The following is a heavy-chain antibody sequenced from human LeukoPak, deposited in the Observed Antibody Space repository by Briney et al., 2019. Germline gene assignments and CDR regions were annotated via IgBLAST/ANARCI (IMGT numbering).Heavy chain of an antibody. CDR1: GGTFSSYA. CDR3: ARDSLGYCSGGSCSTDY. CDR2: IIPILGIA. V-gene: IGHV1-69*04. Sequence: GASVKVSCKASGGTFSSYAISWVRQAPGQGLEWMGRIIPILGIANYAQKFQGRVTITAVKSTSTAYMELSSLRSEDTAVYYCARDSLGYCSGGSCSTDYWGQGTLVTVSS. J-gene: IGHJ4*02. D-gene: IGHD2-15*01.